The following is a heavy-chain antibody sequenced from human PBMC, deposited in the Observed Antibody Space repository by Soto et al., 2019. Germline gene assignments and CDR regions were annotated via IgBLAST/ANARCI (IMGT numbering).Heavy chain of an antibody. CDR2: INPNSGGT. Sequence: ASVKVSYKASGYTFTGYYMHWVRQAPGQGLEWMGWINPNSGGTDYAQKFQGRVTMTRDTSISTVYMELSRLRSDDTAVYYCARDRDSSWSDYWGQGTLVTVSS. V-gene: IGHV1-2*02. CDR3: ARDRDSSWSDY. CDR1: GYTFTGYY. J-gene: IGHJ4*02. D-gene: IGHD6-13*01.